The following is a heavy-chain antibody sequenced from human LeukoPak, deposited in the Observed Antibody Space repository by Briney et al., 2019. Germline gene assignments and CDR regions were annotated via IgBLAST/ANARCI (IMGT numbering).Heavy chain of an antibody. CDR1: GFTFSNYA. V-gene: IGHV3-23*01. CDR2: VTNSGRST. CDR3: ARHYTNLDY. Sequence: GGSLRLSCAASGFTFSNYAMSWVRQAPGKGLEWVSAVTNSGRSTDYADSVKGRFTISRDNSKNTLYLQMNSLRAEDTAVYYCARHYTNLDYWGQGTLVTVSS. D-gene: IGHD4-11*01. J-gene: IGHJ4*02.